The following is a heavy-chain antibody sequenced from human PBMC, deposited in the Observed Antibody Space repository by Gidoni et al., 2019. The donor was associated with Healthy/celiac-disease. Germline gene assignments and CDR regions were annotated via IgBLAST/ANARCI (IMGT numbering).Heavy chain of an antibody. V-gene: IGHV4-34*01. J-gene: IGHJ4*02. CDR3: ARRKYSSSRGRRGFDY. Sequence: QVQLQQWGAGLLKPSETLSLTCAVYGGSFSGYYWSWIRQPPGKGLEWIGEINHSGSTNYNPSLQSRVTISVDTSKNQFSLKLSSVTAADTAVYYCARRKYSSSRGRRGFDYWGQGTLVTVSS. CDR1: GGSFSGYY. CDR2: INHSGST. D-gene: IGHD6-6*01.